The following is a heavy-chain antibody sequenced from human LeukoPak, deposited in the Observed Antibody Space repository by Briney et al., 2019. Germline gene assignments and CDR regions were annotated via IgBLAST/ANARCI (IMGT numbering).Heavy chain of an antibody. CDR1: GFTFSNSW. V-gene: IGHV3-30-3*01. CDR3: ARVAVAGTHYYYYGMDV. Sequence: GGSLRLSCAASGFTFSNSWMSWVRQAPGKGLEWVAVISYDGSNKYYADSVKGRFTISRDNSKNTLYLQMNSLRAEDTAVYYCARVAVAGTHYYYYGMDVWGQGTTVTVSS. D-gene: IGHD6-19*01. CDR2: ISYDGSNK. J-gene: IGHJ6*02.